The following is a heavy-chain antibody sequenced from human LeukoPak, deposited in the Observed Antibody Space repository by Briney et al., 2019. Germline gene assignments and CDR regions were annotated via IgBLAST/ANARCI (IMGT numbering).Heavy chain of an antibody. CDR3: ARRRYYDGSGYLE. CDR2: IYYSGRT. V-gene: IGHV4-39*01. CDR1: GDSVSRSDSY. Sequence: PSETLSLTWSVSGDSVSRSDSYWDWIRQPPGKGLEWIGTIYYSGRTYYSPSLMSRVTMSVDPSNNQFSLNLRSVTAADTALYYCARRRYYDGSGYLEWGQGTLLSVSS. J-gene: IGHJ1*01. D-gene: IGHD3-22*01.